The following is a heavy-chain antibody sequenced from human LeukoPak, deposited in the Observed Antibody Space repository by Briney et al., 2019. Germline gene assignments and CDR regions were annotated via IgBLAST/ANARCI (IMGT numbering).Heavy chain of an antibody. CDR3: AREGGPIAAAASDAFDI. J-gene: IGHJ3*02. V-gene: IGHV1-2*02. CDR2: INPNSGGT. Sequence: ASVKVSCKASGYTFTGYYIHWVRQAPGQGLEWMGWINPNSGGTNYAQKFQGRVTMTRDTSISTAYMELSRLRSDDTAVYYCAREGGPIAAAASDAFDIWGQGTMVTVSS. D-gene: IGHD6-13*01. CDR1: GYTFTGYY.